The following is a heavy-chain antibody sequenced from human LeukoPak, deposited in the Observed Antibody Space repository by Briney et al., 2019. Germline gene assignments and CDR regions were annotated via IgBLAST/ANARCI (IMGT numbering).Heavy chain of an antibody. V-gene: IGHV4-38-2*02. CDR3: ARTYINFSNYFDP. CDR1: GYSISNGYN. J-gene: IGHJ5*02. D-gene: IGHD4-11*01. CDR2: ISHTGST. Sequence: SETLSLTCTVSGYSISNGYNWGWVRQPPGKGLECIGSISHTGSTYYNPSLESRVTISLDTSNNQFSLELSSVTAADTAVYYCARTYINFSNYFDPWGQGSQVTVSS.